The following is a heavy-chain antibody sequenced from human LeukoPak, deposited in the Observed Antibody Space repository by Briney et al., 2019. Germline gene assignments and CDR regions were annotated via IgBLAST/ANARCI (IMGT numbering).Heavy chain of an antibody. CDR3: ARDYSTRYFDS. CDR2: IFYSGST. Sequence: PSETLSLTCTASGVTFRTYYVSWIRQPPGKGLEWIGYIFYSGSTNYNPSLKSRVTITLDTSKNQLFLRMRSLSTPDTAVYFCARDYSTRYFDSWGQGTLVTVSS. J-gene: IGHJ4*02. V-gene: IGHV4-59*01. D-gene: IGHD2-21*01. CDR1: GVTFRTYY.